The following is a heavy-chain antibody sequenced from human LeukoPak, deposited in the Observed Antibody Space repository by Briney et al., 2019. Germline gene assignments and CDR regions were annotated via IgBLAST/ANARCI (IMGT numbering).Heavy chain of an antibody. CDR2: IYYSGNT. CDR3: ARWVRGTSGTFLFDY. D-gene: IGHD3-10*01. Sequence: SETLSLTCTVSGVSISSSNSYWGWIRQPPGKGLEWIGSIYYSGNTYYNASLKSQVSISIDTSKNQFSLKLTSVTAADTAVYYCARWVRGTSGTFLFDYWGQGTLVTVSS. V-gene: IGHV4-39*01. CDR1: GVSISSSNSY. J-gene: IGHJ4*02.